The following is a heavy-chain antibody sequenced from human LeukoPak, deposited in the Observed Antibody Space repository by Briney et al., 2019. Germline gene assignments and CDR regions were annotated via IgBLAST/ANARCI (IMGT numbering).Heavy chain of an antibody. V-gene: IGHV4-34*01. J-gene: IGHJ5*02. Sequence: PSETLSLTCAVYGGSFSGHYWSWSRQPPGKGLEWIGEINHSGSTNYNPSLKCRVTISVDTSKNQFSLKLSSVTAADTAVYYCARGDPYFAWGQGTLVTVSS. D-gene: IGHD2-21*01. CDR2: INHSGST. CDR1: GGSFSGHY. CDR3: ARGDPYFA.